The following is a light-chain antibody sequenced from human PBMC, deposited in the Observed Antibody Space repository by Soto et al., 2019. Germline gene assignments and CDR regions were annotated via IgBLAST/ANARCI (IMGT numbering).Light chain of an antibody. V-gene: IGKV3-20*01. CDR2: GAS. CDR1: QSVSSSY. J-gene: IGKJ4*01. CDR3: QQYGSSPRVT. Sequence: EIVLTQSPGTLSLSPGERATLSCRASQSVSSSYLAVYQQKPGQAPRLLIYGASSRATGIPDRFSGSGSGTDFTLTISTLEPEDFAVYYCQQYGSSPRVTFGGGTKVEIK.